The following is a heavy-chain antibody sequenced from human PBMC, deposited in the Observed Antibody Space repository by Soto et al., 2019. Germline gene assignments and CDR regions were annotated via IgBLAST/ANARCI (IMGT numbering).Heavy chain of an antibody. V-gene: IGHV3-23*01. J-gene: IGHJ6*02. CDR2: ISGSGGST. CDR1: GFTFSSYA. Sequence: EVQLLESGGGLVQPGGSLRLSCAASGFTFSSYAMSWVRQAPGKGLEWVSAISGSGGSTYYADSVKGRFTISRDNSKNTLYLQMNSPRAEDTAVYYCAKAGGSGSYYSPYYYYGMDVWGQGTTVTVSS. D-gene: IGHD3-10*01. CDR3: AKAGGSGSYYSPYYYYGMDV.